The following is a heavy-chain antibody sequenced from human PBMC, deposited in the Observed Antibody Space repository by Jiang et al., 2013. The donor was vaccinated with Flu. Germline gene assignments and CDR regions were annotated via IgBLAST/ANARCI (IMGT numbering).Heavy chain of an antibody. V-gene: IGHV4-38-2*01. D-gene: IGHD3-16*02. J-gene: IGHJ4*02. CDR2: IYHSGST. CDR1: GYSISSGYY. CDR3: ASGRDDYIWGSYRPFDY. Sequence: ETLSLTCAVSGYSISSGYYWGWIRQPPGKGLEWIGSIYHSGSTYYNPSLKSRVTISVDTSKNQFSLKLSSVTAADTAVYYCASGRDDYIWGSYRPFDYWGQGTLVTVSS.